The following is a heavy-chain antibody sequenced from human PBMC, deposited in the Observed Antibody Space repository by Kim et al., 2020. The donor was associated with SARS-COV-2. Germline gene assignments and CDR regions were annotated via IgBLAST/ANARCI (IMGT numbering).Heavy chain of an antibody. Sequence: ASVKVSCKASGYTFTSYYMHWVRQAPGQGLEWMGIINPSGGSTSYAQKSQGRVTMTRDTSTSTVYMELSSLRSEDTAVYYCARSGGRSTSGIVVVPAAIGYNWFDPWGQGTLVTVSS. V-gene: IGHV1-46*01. CDR3: ARSGGRSTSGIVVVPAAIGYNWFDP. D-gene: IGHD2-2*01. J-gene: IGHJ5*02. CDR1: GYTFTSYY. CDR2: INPSGGST.